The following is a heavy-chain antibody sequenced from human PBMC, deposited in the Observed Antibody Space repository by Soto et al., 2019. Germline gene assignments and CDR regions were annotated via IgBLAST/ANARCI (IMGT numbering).Heavy chain of an antibody. CDR3: ASVTFGGVVLAH. V-gene: IGHV4-59*01. CDR2: IYFNGNT. J-gene: IGHJ4*02. D-gene: IGHD3-16*01. CDR1: ADSFSKYY. Sequence: PSETLSLTCSVSADSFSKYYWTWIRQPPGEGLEWIGYIYFNGNTNYNPSLKGRVTISIDTSKKQFSLNLSSVTAADTAVYYCASVTFGGVVLAHWGQGTLVTGSS.